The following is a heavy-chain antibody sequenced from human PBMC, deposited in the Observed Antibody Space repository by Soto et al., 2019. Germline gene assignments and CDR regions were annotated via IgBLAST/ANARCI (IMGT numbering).Heavy chain of an antibody. CDR1: GFTFSSYS. CDR3: ARDRVAIVGEYYFYGMDV. Sequence: GGSLRLSCAASGFTFSSYSMNWVRQAPGKGLEWVSSISSSSSYIYYADSVKGRFTISRDNAKNSLYLQMNNLRAEDTAVYYCARDRVAIVGEYYFYGMDVWGQGTTVTVSS. D-gene: IGHD1-26*01. V-gene: IGHV3-21*01. J-gene: IGHJ6*02. CDR2: ISSSSSYI.